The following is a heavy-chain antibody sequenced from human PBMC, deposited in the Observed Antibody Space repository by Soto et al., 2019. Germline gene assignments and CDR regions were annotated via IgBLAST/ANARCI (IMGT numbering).Heavy chain of an antibody. D-gene: IGHD6-13*01. J-gene: IGHJ6*02. CDR3: ASLSSSRRPYYYYGMDV. V-gene: IGHV4-39*01. Sequence: PSETLSLTCTVSGGSISSSSYYWGWIRQPRGKGLEWIGSISYSGSTYYNPSLKSRVTISVDTSKNQFSLKLSSVTAADTAVYYCASLSSSRRPYYYYGMDVWGQGTTVTVSS. CDR1: GGSISSSSYY. CDR2: ISYSGST.